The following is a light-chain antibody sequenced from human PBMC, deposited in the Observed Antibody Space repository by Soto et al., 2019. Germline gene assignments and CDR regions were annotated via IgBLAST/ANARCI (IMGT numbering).Light chain of an antibody. V-gene: IGKV1-9*01. J-gene: IGKJ4*01. CDR2: AAS. Sequence: DIQLTQSPSFLSASVGDRVTITCRVSQGISSYLAWYQQKPGKAPKLLIYAASTLQSGVPSRFSGSGSGTEFTLTISSLQPEDFATYYCQQLNSYPIFGGGTKVDIK. CDR3: QQLNSYPI. CDR1: QGISSY.